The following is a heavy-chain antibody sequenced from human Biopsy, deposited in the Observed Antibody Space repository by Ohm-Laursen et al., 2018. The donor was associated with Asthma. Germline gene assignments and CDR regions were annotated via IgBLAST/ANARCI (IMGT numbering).Heavy chain of an antibody. CDR3: ARGYSGTDRIVYYYSGMEV. V-gene: IGHV1-69*01. CDR1: GDSLGSFINYA. D-gene: IGHD5-12*01. CDR2: LIPVLGTA. Sequence: GSSVKVSCKASGDSLGSFINYAISWVRQAPRQGLEWMGGLIPVLGTADYAPMFEGRVTITADESTSTAYLELTSLRFEDTAVYYCARGYSGTDRIVYYYSGMEVWGQGTTVIVS. J-gene: IGHJ6*02.